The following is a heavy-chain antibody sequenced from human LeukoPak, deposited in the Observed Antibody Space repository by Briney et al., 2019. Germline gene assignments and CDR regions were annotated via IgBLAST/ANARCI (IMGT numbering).Heavy chain of an antibody. CDR1: GYTFTSYG. CDR2: ISAYNGNT. V-gene: IGHV1-18*01. Sequence: ASVNVSCKASGYTFTSYGFSWVRQAPGQGLEWVGWISAYNGNTNYAQKLQGRVTMTTDTSTSTAYMELRSLRSDDTAVYYCASHRGGSSWYVNWGQGTMVTVSS. D-gene: IGHD6-13*01. J-gene: IGHJ3*01. CDR3: ASHRGGSSWYVN.